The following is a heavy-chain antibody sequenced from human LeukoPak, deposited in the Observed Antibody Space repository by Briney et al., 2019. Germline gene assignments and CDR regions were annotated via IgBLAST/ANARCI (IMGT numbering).Heavy chain of an antibody. CDR3: VRGGDGASMWRYYFHF. J-gene: IGHJ4*02. Sequence: PSESLSLTCTVSGGSLTSHYWSWIRQPPGKGEEWVGYVSYRGSTTYPPSLQSRVPISIHTSKTQFSLNLSSVTAAHTAMYYCVRGGDGASMWRYYFHFWGQGTLVSVSS. D-gene: IGHD2-21*01. CDR1: GGSLTSHY. CDR2: VSYRGST. V-gene: IGHV4-59*11.